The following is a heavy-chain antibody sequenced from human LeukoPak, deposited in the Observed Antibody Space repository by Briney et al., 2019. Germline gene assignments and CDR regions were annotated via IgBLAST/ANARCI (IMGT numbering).Heavy chain of an antibody. J-gene: IGHJ4*02. CDR3: ARHGRSDYSPDY. CDR2: IDPSDSYT. CDR1: GYSFTSYW. V-gene: IGHV5-10-1*01. Sequence: GESLKISCKGSGYSFTSYWISWVRQMPGKGLEWMGRIDPSDSYTNYSPSFQGHVTISADKSISTAYPQWSSLKASDTAMYYCARHGRSDYSPDYWGQGTLVTVSS. D-gene: IGHD4-17*01.